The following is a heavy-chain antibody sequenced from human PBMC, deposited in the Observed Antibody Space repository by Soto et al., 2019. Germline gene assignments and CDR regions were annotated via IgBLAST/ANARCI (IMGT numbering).Heavy chain of an antibody. CDR1: GFTFSSYW. CDR3: ARIFHVVVTARDPDY. J-gene: IGHJ4*02. V-gene: IGHV3-7*05. Sequence: GGSLRLSCAASGFTFSSYWMSWVRQAPGKGLEWVANTKQDGSEKYYVDSVKGRFTISRDNAKNSLYLQMNSLRAEDTAVYYCARIFHVVVTARDPDYWGQGTLVTVSS. D-gene: IGHD2-21*02. CDR2: TKQDGSEK.